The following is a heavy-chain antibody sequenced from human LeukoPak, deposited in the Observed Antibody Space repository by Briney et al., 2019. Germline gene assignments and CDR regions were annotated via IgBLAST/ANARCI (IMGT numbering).Heavy chain of an antibody. Sequence: GGSLRLSCAASGFTFSSYWMSWVRQAPGKGLEWVANIKQDGSEKYYVDSVRGRFTISRDNAKNSLYLQMNSLRAEDTAVYYCARATDFWSGFTPRFLDYWGQGTLVTVSS. CDR3: ARATDFWSGFTPRFLDY. D-gene: IGHD3-3*01. CDR1: GFTFSSYW. J-gene: IGHJ4*02. V-gene: IGHV3-7*01. CDR2: IKQDGSEK.